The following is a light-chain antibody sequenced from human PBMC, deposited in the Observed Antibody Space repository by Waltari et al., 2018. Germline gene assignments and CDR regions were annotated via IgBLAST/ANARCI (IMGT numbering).Light chain of an antibody. J-gene: IGKJ3*01. Sequence: IQMTQSPSALSASVGDRVTISCRASQNIYINLAWYQQKPGKAPKLLIYAASSLQSGIPSRFSGSGSGTDFTLTISSLQPEDSAAYYCQHYYDNPFTFGPGTKLDIK. CDR1: QNIYIN. CDR3: QHYYDNPFT. V-gene: IGKV1-6*01. CDR2: AAS.